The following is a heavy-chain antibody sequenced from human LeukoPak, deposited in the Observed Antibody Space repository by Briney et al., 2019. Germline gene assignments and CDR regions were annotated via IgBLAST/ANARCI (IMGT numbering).Heavy chain of an antibody. V-gene: IGHV3-23*01. Sequence: GGPLSFSCAASRFTFSSYAIPWFPQAQGKGLEWVKAVSGSGGSTYYADSVKGRFTISRDNSKNTLYLQMNSLRAEDTAVYYCAKNRAGGTYGGLDYWGQGTLVTVSS. CDR2: VSGSGGST. CDR1: RFTFSSYA. D-gene: IGHD1-26*01. J-gene: IGHJ4*02. CDR3: AKNRAGGTYGGLDY.